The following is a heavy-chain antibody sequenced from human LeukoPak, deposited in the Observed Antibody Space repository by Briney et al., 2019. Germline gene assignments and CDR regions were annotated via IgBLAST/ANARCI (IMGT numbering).Heavy chain of an antibody. CDR2: IYYSGSI. D-gene: IGHD2-21*01. Sequence: PSETLSLTCTVSGGSISSNNHYWGWTRQPAGKGLGWIGHIYYSGSIFLNPSLKSRVTISVDTSKNQFSLKLSSVTAADAAFYYCARVPLWFGTGYMDVWGKGTTVIVSS. CDR3: ARVPLWFGTGYMDV. J-gene: IGHJ6*03. CDR1: GGSISSNNHY. V-gene: IGHV4-39*07.